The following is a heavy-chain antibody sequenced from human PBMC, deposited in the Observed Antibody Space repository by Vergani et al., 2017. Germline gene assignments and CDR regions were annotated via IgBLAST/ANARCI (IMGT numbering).Heavy chain of an antibody. J-gene: IGHJ4*02. CDR3: ARHLSGEQQQVDY. Sequence: QLQLQESGPGLVKPSETLSLTCTVSGGSISSSSYYWGWIRQPPGKGLEWIGSIYYSGSTYYNPSLKSRVTISVDTSKNQFSLKLSSVTAADTAVYYCARHLSGEQQQVDYWGQGTLVTVSS. CDR2: IYYSGST. CDR1: GGSISSSSYY. D-gene: IGHD6-13*01. V-gene: IGHV4-39*01.